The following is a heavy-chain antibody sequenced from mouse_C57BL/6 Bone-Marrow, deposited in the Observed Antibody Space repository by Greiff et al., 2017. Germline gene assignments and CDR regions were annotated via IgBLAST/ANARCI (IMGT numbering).Heavy chain of an antibody. CDR3: LRRNYYAMDY. Sequence: EVKLQESGGGLVQPGGSLKLSCAASGIDFSRYWMSWVRRAPGKGLEWIGEINPDSSTINYAPSLKDKFIISSDNAKNTLYLQMSKERSEDTALAWGLRRNYYAMDYWGQGTSVTVSS. D-gene: IGHD2-2*01. J-gene: IGHJ4*01. CDR2: INPDSSTI. CDR1: GIDFSRYW. V-gene: IGHV4-1*01.